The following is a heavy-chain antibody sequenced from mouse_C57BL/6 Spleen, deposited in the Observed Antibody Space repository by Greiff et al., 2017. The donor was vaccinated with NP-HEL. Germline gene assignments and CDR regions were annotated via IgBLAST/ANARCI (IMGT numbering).Heavy chain of an antibody. CDR2: IWRGGST. V-gene: IGHV2-5*01. Sequence: VQLQQSGPGLVQPSQCLSITCTVSGFSLTSYGVPWVRQSPGKGLEWLGVIWRGGSTDYNAAFMSRLSITKNNSKNQVFFKMNSLQADDTAIYYCAKEDYSNYAMDYWGQGTSVTVSS. J-gene: IGHJ4*01. D-gene: IGHD2-5*01. CDR3: AKEDYSNYAMDY. CDR1: GFSLTSYG.